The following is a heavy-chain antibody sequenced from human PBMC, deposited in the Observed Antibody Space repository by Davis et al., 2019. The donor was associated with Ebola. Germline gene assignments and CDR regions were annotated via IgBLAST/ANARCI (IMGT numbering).Heavy chain of an antibody. J-gene: IGHJ6*02. CDR3: ARVRGDSFYYGMDVWVDV. CDR2: FDPEDGET. Sequence: AASVKVSCKVSGYTLPAISMHWVRQAPGKGLEWMGGFDPEDGETIYAQRFQGRVTMTEDTSTGIAYMELSSLRSEDTAVYYCARVRGDSFYYGMDVWVDVWGQGTAVTVSS. CDR1: GYTLPAIS. D-gene: IGHD4-17*01. V-gene: IGHV1-24*01.